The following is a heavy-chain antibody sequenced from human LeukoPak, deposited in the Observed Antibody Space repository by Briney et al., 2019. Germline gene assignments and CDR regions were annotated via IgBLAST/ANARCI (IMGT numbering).Heavy chain of an antibody. CDR2: IHTTGST. J-gene: IGHJ4*02. V-gene: IGHV4-4*07. CDR1: GGSISGYY. CDR3: ARLEYCSGGSCYGDY. D-gene: IGHD2-15*01. Sequence: SETLSLTCTVSGGSISGYYWSWIRQPAGKGLEWIGRIHTTGSTNYNPSLRSRVTMSVDTSKNQFSLKLSSVTAADTAVYYCARLEYCSGGSCYGDYWGQGIVVTVSS.